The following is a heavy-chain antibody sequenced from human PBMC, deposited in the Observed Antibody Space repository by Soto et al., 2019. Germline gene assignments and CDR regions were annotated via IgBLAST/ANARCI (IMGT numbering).Heavy chain of an antibody. D-gene: IGHD3-22*01. V-gene: IGHV4-59*01. J-gene: IGHJ5*02. Sequence: SETLSLTCTVSGDSMSDYSWSWIRQPPGKGLEWIGYIYYTGRTNYNPSLKSRVTMSLATSKNQFSLKLDSVTAADTAIYYCAGMPVTTTNCLDPWGQGTLVTVSS. CDR3: AGMPVTTTNCLDP. CDR2: IYYTGRT. CDR1: GDSMSDYS.